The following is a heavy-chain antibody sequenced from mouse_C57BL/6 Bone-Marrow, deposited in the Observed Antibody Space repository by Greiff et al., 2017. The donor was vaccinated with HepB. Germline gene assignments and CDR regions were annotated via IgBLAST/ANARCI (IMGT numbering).Heavy chain of an antibody. D-gene: IGHD1-1*01. V-gene: IGHV1-18*01. J-gene: IGHJ2*01. Sequence: EVQLQQSGPELVKPGASVKIPCKASGYTFTDYNMDWVKQSHGKSLEWIGDINPNNGGTIYNQKFKGKATLTVDKSSSTAYMELRSLTSEDTAVYYCARFTTVVATNYFDYWGQGTTLTVSS. CDR3: ARFTTVVATNYFDY. CDR1: GYTFTDYN. CDR2: INPNNGGT.